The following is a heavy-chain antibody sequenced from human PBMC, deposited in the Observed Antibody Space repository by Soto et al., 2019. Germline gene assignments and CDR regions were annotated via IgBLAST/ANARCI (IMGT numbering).Heavy chain of an antibody. CDR2: ISYDGSNQ. J-gene: IGHJ6*02. V-gene: IGHV3-30-3*01. CDR3: ARDRSSTYYYYGMDL. D-gene: IGHD6-19*01. Sequence: GGSLRLSCEASGFSFNRHGIHWVRQAPGKGLEWLAVISYDGSNQDYADSVKGLFSISRDNSKNTVYLQMNSLRAEDTAVYYCARDRSSTYYYYGMDLWGQGTTVTVSS. CDR1: GFSFNRHG.